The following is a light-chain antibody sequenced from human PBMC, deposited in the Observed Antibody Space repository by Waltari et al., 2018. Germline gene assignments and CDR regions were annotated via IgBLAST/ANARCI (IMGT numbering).Light chain of an antibody. CDR1: QSLLYNSNDKTS. J-gene: IGKJ1*01. Sequence: DIVMTQSPDSLAVSLGERATINCKSSQSLLYNSNDKTSLAWYQQKPGQPPKLLIYWASTRHSGVPDRFSGSGSVTDFTLTISSLQAEDVAVYYCQQYYSRRTFGQGTKVEIK. CDR2: WAS. V-gene: IGKV4-1*01. CDR3: QQYYSRRT.